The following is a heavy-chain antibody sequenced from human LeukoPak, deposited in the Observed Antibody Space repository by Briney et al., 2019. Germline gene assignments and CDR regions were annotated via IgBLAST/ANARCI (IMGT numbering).Heavy chain of an antibody. J-gene: IGHJ4*02. CDR2: IYSGGST. CDR1: GFTVSNNF. Sequence: GGSLRLSCAASGFTVSNNFMNWVRQAPGKGLEWVSLIYSGGSTYYADSVKGRFTISRDNAKNTLYLQMNSLKTEDTAVYYCTGAGSGYWGQGTLVTVSS. D-gene: IGHD3-3*01. CDR3: TGAGSGY. V-gene: IGHV3-53*01.